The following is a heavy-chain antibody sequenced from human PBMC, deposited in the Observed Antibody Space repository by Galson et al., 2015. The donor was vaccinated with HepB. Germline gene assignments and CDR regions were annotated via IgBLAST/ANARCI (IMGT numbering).Heavy chain of an antibody. Sequence: SLRLSCAASGFTFSSYSMNWVRQAPGKGLEWVSYISSSSSTIYYADSVKGRFTISRDSAKNSLYLQMNSLRAEDTAVYYCARDYLQYDIDAFDIWGQGTVVTVSS. D-gene: IGHD3-22*01. CDR1: GFTFSSYS. J-gene: IGHJ3*02. V-gene: IGHV3-48*04. CDR2: ISSSSSTI. CDR3: ARDYLQYDIDAFDI.